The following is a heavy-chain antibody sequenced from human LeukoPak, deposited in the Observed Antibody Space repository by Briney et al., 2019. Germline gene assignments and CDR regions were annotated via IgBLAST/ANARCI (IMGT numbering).Heavy chain of an antibody. Sequence: GGSLRLSCAASGFTFRNYWMNWVRQAPGKGLEWVANIKPDGSEKRYVDSVKGRFTISRDNAKNSLYLQMNSLRAEDTAVYYCARVYYGSGTYSDYWGQGTLVTVSS. V-gene: IGHV3-7*04. CDR2: IKPDGSEK. D-gene: IGHD3-10*01. CDR3: ARVYYGSGTYSDY. J-gene: IGHJ4*02. CDR1: GFTFRNYW.